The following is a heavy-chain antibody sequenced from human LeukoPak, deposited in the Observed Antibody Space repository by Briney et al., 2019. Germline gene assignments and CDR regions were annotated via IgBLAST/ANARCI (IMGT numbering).Heavy chain of an antibody. CDR2: INAGNGDT. CDR1: GCTFSSYA. CDR3: ARCGPGSTSCYNKGNIGMDV. J-gene: IGHJ6*04. V-gene: IGHV1-3*01. Sequence: ASVKVSCKSSGCTFSSYAMHWVRQAPGQKLEWIGWINAGNGDTKYSQKFQGRVTITRDTSASTAYMELSSLRSEDTAVYYCARCGPGSTSCYNKGNIGMDVWGKGTTVTVSS. D-gene: IGHD2-2*02.